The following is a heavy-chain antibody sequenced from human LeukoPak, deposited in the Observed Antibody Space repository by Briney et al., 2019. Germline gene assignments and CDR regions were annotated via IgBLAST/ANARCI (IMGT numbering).Heavy chain of an antibody. D-gene: IGHD2-2*01. CDR2: ISGSGGST. Sequence: PGGSLRLSCAASGFTFSSYAMSWVRQAPGKGLEWVSAISGSGGSTYYADSVEGRFTISRDNSKNTLYLQMNSLRAEDTAVYYCAKDGVLRGYCSSTSCFFDYWGQGTLVTISS. CDR1: GFTFSSYA. V-gene: IGHV3-23*01. CDR3: AKDGVLRGYCSSTSCFFDY. J-gene: IGHJ4*02.